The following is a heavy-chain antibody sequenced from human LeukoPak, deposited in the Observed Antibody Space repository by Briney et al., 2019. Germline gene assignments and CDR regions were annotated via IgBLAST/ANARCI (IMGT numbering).Heavy chain of an antibody. D-gene: IGHD2-2*01. CDR3: VRGSSYFDY. J-gene: IGHJ4*02. V-gene: IGHV6-1*01. Sequence: SQTLSLTCASSGYSVSSNSSAWNWIRQSPSKGLEWLGRTYYRSKRYNDHAVSVKSRITINPYTTKNQFFLLLNAVTPEDTAVYYCVRGSSYFDYWGQGTLVTVSS. CDR1: GYSVSSNSSA. CDR2: TYYRSKRYN.